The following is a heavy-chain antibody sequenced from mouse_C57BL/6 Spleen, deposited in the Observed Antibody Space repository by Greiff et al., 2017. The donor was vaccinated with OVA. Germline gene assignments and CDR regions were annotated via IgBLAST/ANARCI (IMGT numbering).Heavy chain of an antibody. V-gene: IGHV1-61*01. CDR2: IYPSDSET. D-gene: IGHD4-1*01. Sequence: VQLQQPGAELVRPGSSVKLSCKASGYTFTSYWMDWVKQRPGQGLEWIGNIYPSDSETHYNQKFKDKATLTVDKSSSTAYMQLSSLTSEDSAVYYCARGVRDWDWYFDVWGTGTTVTVSS. CDR1: GYTFTSYW. CDR3: ARGVRDWDWYFDV. J-gene: IGHJ1*03.